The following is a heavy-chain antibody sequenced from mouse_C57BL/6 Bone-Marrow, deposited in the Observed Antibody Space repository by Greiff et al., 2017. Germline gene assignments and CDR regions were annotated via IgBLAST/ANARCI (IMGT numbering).Heavy chain of an antibody. J-gene: IGHJ4*01. Sequence: QVQLQQPGAELVMPGASVKLSCKASGYTFTSYWMHWVKQRPGQGLEWIGEIDPSDSYTNYNQKFKGKSTFTVDKSSSTAYMQLSSLTSEDSAVYYCARRELRRTPYYAMDYWGQGTSVTVSS. D-gene: IGHD3-2*02. CDR2: IDPSDSYT. CDR1: GYTFTSYW. V-gene: IGHV1-69*01. CDR3: ARRELRRTPYYAMDY.